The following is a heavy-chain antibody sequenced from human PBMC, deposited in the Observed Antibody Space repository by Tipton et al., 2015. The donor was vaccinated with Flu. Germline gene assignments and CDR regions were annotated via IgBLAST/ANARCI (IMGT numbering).Heavy chain of an antibody. CDR1: GYSISSGYY. J-gene: IGHJ5*02. D-gene: IGHD6-6*01. V-gene: IGHV4-38-2*02. CDR3: ARAPSGGSSIAARPNWFDP. Sequence: TLSLTCTVSGYSISSGYYWSWIRQPPGKGLEWIGEINHGGSTNYNPSLKSRVTISVDTSKNQFSLKLSSVTAADTAVYYCARAPSGGSSIAARPNWFDPGGQGTLVTVSS. CDR2: INHGGST.